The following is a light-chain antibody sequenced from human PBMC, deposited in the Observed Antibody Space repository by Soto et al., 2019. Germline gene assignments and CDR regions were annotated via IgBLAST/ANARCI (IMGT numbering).Light chain of an antibody. Sequence: PGEIATLSFRASQSVSSSHLAWYQHKPGQAPRLLIYAASSRATGSPDRFSGGGSGTDFTLTISRLEPEDFAVYYCQQYGYSPITFGQGTRLEIK. CDR1: QSVSSSH. J-gene: IGKJ5*01. CDR2: AAS. V-gene: IGKV3-20*01. CDR3: QQYGYSPIT.